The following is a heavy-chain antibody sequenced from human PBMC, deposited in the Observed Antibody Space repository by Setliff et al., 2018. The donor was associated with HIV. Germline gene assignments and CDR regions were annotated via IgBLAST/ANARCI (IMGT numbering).Heavy chain of an antibody. V-gene: IGHV1-18*01. J-gene: IGHJ6*03. CDR2: ISAYNGNT. CDR3: ARDPRSGYDSDTAMVTVYYYYMDV. Sequence: GASVKVSCKASGYTFTSYGISWVRQAPGQGLEWMGWISAYNGNTKYAQNVQGRVTMTTDTSTSTAYMELRSLRYDDTAVYYCARDPRSGYDSDTAMVTVYYYYMDVWGKGTTVTV. D-gene: IGHD5-18*01. CDR1: GYTFTSYG.